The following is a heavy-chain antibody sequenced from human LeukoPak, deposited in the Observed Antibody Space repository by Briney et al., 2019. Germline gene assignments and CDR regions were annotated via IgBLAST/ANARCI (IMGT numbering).Heavy chain of an antibody. V-gene: IGHV3-43*02. Sequence: GGSLRLSCAASGFTFDNFAMHWVRQPPGKGLEWVSLISVDGDYTRNADSVKSRFTISRDNSKNSLDLQMSSLRSEDTAVYYCAKDAVGAAAGYYIDNWGQGALVAVSP. CDR2: ISVDGDYT. CDR1: GFTFDNFA. D-gene: IGHD6-13*01. CDR3: AKDAVGAAAGYYIDN. J-gene: IGHJ4*02.